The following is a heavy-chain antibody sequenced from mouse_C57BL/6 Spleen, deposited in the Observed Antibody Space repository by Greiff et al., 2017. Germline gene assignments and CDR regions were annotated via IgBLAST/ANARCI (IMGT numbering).Heavy chain of an antibody. J-gene: IGHJ4*01. CDR3: APAYYSNYEGAMDY. CDR1: GYTFTSYG. CDR2: IYPRSGNT. V-gene: IGHV1-81*01. Sequence: VQRVESGAELARPGASVKLSCKASGYTFTSYGISWVKQRTGQGLEWIGEIYPRSGNTYYNEKFKGKATLTADKSSSTAYMELRSLTSEDSAVYFCAPAYYSNYEGAMDYWGQGTSVTVSS. D-gene: IGHD2-5*01.